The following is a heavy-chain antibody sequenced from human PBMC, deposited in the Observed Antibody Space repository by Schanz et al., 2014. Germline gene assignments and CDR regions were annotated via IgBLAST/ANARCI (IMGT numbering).Heavy chain of an antibody. CDR2: IYYSGST. CDR3: ARHSGYYYYYGMDV. CDR1: GGSISSFY. V-gene: IGHV4-59*08. Sequence: QVQLQESGPGLVKPSETLSLTCTVSGGSISSFYWSWIRQPPGKGLEWIANIYYSGSTNYNPSLKSRAPISAHTPKNHSPLKLSSVTAADTAVYYCARHSGYYYYYGMDVWGQGTTVTVSS. J-gene: IGHJ6*02.